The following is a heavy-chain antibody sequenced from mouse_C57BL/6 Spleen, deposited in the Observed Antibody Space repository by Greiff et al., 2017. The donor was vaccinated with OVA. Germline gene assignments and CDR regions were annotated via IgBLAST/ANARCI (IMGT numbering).Heavy chain of an antibody. CDR1: GYTFTDYN. V-gene: IGHV1-22*01. CDR3: ARGGGLRPYYYAMDY. D-gene: IGHD2-2*01. CDR2: INPNNGGT. J-gene: IGHJ4*01. Sequence: VHVKQSGPELVKPGASVKMSCKASGYTFTDYNMHWVKQSHGKSLEWIGYINPNNGGTSYNQKFKGKATLTVNKSSSTAYMELRSLTSEDSAVYYCARGGGLRPYYYAMDYWGQGTSVTVSS.